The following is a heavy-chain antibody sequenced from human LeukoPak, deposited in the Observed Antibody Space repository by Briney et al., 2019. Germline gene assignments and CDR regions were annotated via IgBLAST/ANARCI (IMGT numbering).Heavy chain of an antibody. J-gene: IGHJ5*02. D-gene: IGHD3-10*01. V-gene: IGHV1-3*03. CDR1: GYTFTSYT. Sequence: ASVKVSCKASGYTFTSYTMHWVLQAPGQRLEGMGWMNTGNGNTKYSQEFQGRVTITRDTSASTAYMELSSLTSEDMAVYYCARGAKFRSYGSGTYYTSLPFDPWGQGTLVTVSS. CDR2: MNTGNGNT. CDR3: ARGAKFRSYGSGTYYTSLPFDP.